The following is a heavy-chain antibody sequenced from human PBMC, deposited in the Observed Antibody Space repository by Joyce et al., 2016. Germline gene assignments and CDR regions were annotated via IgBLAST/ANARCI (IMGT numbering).Heavy chain of an antibody. D-gene: IGHD7-27*01. J-gene: IGHJ5*02. CDR2: NRSKANNYAT. CDR3: TRPLTAYNWLDP. CDR1: GLMFSGAA. Sequence: EVQLVESGGGLVQPGGSLKLSCAASGLMFSGAAMHWVRQASGKGLEWVGRNRSKANNYATTYAASVKGRFTISRDDSKNLTYLQMSSLKSEDTAVYYCTRPLTAYNWLDPWGQGTLVTVSS. V-gene: IGHV3-73*02.